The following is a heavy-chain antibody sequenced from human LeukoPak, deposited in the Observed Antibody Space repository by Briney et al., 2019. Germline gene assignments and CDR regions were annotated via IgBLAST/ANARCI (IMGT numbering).Heavy chain of an antibody. CDR3: ARGISHYYYFDY. J-gene: IGHJ4*02. D-gene: IGHD1-26*01. CDR1: GFTFSSYR. CDR2: ISSVSNYI. Sequence: GGSLRLSCAASGFTFSSYRMNWVRQAPGKGLEWVSSISSVSNYIYYAASVKGRFTISRDNAKNSLYLQMNSLRAEDTAVYYCARGISHYYYFDYWGQGTLVTVSS. V-gene: IGHV3-21*01.